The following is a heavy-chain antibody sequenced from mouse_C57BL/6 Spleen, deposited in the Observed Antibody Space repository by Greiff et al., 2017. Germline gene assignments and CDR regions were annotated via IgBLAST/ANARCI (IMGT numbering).Heavy chain of an antibody. V-gene: IGHV5-4*01. D-gene: IGHD4-1*01. Sequence: EVQRVESGGGLVKPGGSLKLSCAASGFTFSSYAMSWVRQTPEKRLEWVATISDGGSYTYYPDNVKGRFTISRDNAKNNLYLQMSHLKSEDTAMYYCARRGLPGTFAYWGQGTLVTVSA. CDR3: ARRGLPGTFAY. CDR1: GFTFSSYA. CDR2: ISDGGSYT. J-gene: IGHJ3*01.